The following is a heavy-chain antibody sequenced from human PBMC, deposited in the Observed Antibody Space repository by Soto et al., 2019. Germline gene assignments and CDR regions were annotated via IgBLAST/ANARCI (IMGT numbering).Heavy chain of an antibody. D-gene: IGHD6-13*01. CDR2: ISYDGSNE. V-gene: IGHV3-30-3*01. Sequence: QVQLVESGGGVVQPGRSLRLSCAASGFTFSSYAMHWVRQAPGKGLEWVAVISYDGSNEFYADSVKGRFTISRDNSKNTLYLQMNSLRAEDTAVYHCARGYTAAPRTSHFDYWGQGTLVTVSS. CDR3: ARGYTAAPRTSHFDY. CDR1: GFTFSSYA. J-gene: IGHJ4*02.